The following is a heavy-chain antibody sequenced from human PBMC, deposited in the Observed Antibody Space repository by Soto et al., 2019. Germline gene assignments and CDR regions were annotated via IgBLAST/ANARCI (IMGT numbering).Heavy chain of an antibody. Sequence: ASVKVSCKASGYSFTDYHIHWVRQAPGQGLEWLGRINPKSGGRSTAQKFQGWVTMTTDTSVSTASMELTRLTSDDTAIYYCAMGDSIDCSNGVCSFLYSQETDDWGQGNTVPVS. D-gene: IGHD2-8*01. CDR1: GYSFTDYH. J-gene: IGHJ6*02. CDR2: INPKSGGR. CDR3: AMGDSIDCSNGVCSFLYSQETDD. V-gene: IGHV1-2*04.